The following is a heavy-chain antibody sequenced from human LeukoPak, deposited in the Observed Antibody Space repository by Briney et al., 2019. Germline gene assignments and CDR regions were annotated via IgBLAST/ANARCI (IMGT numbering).Heavy chain of an antibody. D-gene: IGHD6-19*01. Sequence: ASVKVSCKASGYTFTSYYMHWVRQAPGQGLEWMGIINPSGGSTSYAQKFQGRVTMTRDMSTSTVYMEVSGLRSDDTAVYYCARTPYSSGWYTTNKIDYWGQGTLVTVSS. V-gene: IGHV1-46*01. CDR1: GYTFTSYY. CDR2: INPSGGST. CDR3: ARTPYSSGWYTTNKIDY. J-gene: IGHJ4*02.